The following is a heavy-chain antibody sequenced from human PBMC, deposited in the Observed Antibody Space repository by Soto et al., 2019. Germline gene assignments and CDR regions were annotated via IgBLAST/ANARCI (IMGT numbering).Heavy chain of an antibody. CDR1: FPVDISG. CDR3: ATEDSVVAPSATCFRH. CDR2: ISGSGGST. J-gene: IGHJ1*01. V-gene: IGHV3-23*01. Sequence: FPVDISGVGGIRQAPGEGLEWVSAISGSGGSTYYADSVKGRFTISRDNSKNTLYLQMNSLRAEDTAVYYCATEDSVVAPSATCFRHWGQGILVTVSS. D-gene: IGHD2-2*01.